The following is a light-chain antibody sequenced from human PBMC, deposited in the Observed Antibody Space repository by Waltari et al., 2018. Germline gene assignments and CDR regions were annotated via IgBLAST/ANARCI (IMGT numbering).Light chain of an antibody. Sequence: EIVMMQSPASLSVSPGDRVTLSCRASQSVGTSLAWYQQRPGRAPRPCVYRASTRASDIPARFSCSGSGTDFTLSISTLQSEDFAVYYCQQYDDWPRTFGQGTKVEIK. J-gene: IGKJ1*01. CDR1: QSVGTS. V-gene: IGKV3-15*01. CDR3: QQYDDWPRT. CDR2: RAS.